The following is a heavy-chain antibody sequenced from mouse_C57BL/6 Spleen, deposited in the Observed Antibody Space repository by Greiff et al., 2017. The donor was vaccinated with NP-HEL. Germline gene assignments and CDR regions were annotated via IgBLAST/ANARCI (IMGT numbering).Heavy chain of an antibody. D-gene: IGHD4-1*01. CDR3: AREDGTEASEAFDY. CDR2: INPSSGYT. J-gene: IGHJ2*01. V-gene: IGHV1-4*01. Sequence: QVQLKESGAELARPGASVKMSCKASGYTFTSYTMHWVKQRPGQGLEWIGYINPSSGYTKYNQKFKDKATLTADKSSSTAYMQLSSLTSEDSAVYYCAREDGTEASEAFDYWGQGTTLTVSS. CDR1: GYTFTSYT.